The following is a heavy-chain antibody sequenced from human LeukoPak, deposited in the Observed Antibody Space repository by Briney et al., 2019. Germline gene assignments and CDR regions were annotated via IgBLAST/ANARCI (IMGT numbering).Heavy chain of an antibody. CDR2: IYYSGST. D-gene: IGHD5-12*01. Sequence: KPSETLSLTCTVSGGSISSSSYYWGWIRQPPGKGLEWIGSIYYSGSTYYNPSLKSRVTISVDTSKNQFSLKLSSVTAADTAVYYCARGVPYSGYEPFDYWGQGTLVTVSS. V-gene: IGHV4-39*07. J-gene: IGHJ4*02. CDR3: ARGVPYSGYEPFDY. CDR1: GGSISSSSYY.